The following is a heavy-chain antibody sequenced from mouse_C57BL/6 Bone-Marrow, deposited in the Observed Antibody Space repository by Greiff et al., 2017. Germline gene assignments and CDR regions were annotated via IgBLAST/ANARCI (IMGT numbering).Heavy chain of an antibody. Sequence: VQLKEPGAELVRPGASVTLSCTASGFNIKDDYMHWVKQRPEQGLEWIGWIDPENGDTEYASKFQGKAPITADTSSNTAYLQLSSLTSEDTAVYYCTRLSIAMDYWGQGTSVTVSS. CDR1: GFNIKDDY. V-gene: IGHV14-4*01. CDR3: TRLSIAMDY. J-gene: IGHJ4*01. CDR2: IDPENGDT. D-gene: IGHD2-3*01.